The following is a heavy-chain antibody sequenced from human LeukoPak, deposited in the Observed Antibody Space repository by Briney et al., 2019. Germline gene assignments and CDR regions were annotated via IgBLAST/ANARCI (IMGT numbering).Heavy chain of an antibody. V-gene: IGHV6-1*01. CDR3: ARAYYYDSGGSLNWLDP. J-gene: IGHJ5*02. Sequence: SQTLSLTCAITGDSVSSNSAAWNWIRQSPSRGLEWLGRTYYRSKWYNDYAVSVKNRITINADTSKNQFSLQLNSVTPEDTAVYYCARAYYYDSGGSLNWLDPWGQGTLVTVSS. D-gene: IGHD3-22*01. CDR1: GDSVSSNSAA. CDR2: TYYRSKWYN.